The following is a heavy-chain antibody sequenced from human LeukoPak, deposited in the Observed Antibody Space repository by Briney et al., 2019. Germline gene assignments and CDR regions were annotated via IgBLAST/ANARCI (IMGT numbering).Heavy chain of an antibody. D-gene: IGHD3-3*01. Sequence: ASVKVSCKSSGYTLIVNFIHWVRQARGQGPEGMGWINSKTGDTNLSQHFQGRLAITRDTSISTAYIELSRLRSDDTAVYYCARTFYDLLSGYYVFDSWGQGTLLTVSS. J-gene: IGHJ4*02. V-gene: IGHV1-2*02. CDR1: GYTLIVNF. CDR2: INSKTGDT. CDR3: ARTFYDLLSGYYVFDS.